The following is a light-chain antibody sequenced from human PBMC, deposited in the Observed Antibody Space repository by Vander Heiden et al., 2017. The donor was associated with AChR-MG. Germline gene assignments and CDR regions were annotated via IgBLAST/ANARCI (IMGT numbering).Light chain of an antibody. CDR3: QQYDNPPPTFS. V-gene: IGKV1-33*01. J-gene: IGKJ1*01. Sequence: DIQMTQSPSSLSASVGDRVTITCQASQDIANNVNWYQQKPGKAPRLLMYDASTLESGVPSRFSGSGSATHFTLTIGSLQPEDFATYYCQQYDNPPPTFSFGQGTKV. CDR2: DAS. CDR1: QDIANN.